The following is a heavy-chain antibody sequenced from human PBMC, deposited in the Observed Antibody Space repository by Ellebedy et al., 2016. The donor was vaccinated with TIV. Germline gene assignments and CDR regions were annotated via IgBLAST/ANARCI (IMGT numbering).Heavy chain of an antibody. CDR3: ARDWLFGFDV. Sequence: GESLKISCAASGFTFSDYTMNWVRQAPGKGLEWISHIKSSDGDTYYTDSVKGRFTVSRDNAKSYLFLQMNSLRAADTAVYYCARDWLFGFDVWGHGTMVIVSS. V-gene: IGHV3-21*05. D-gene: IGHD3-16*01. CDR2: IKSSDGDT. J-gene: IGHJ3*01. CDR1: GFTFSDYT.